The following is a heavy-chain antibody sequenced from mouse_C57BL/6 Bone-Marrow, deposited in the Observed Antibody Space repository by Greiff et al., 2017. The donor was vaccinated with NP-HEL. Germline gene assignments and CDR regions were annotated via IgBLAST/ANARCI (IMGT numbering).Heavy chain of an antibody. CDR2: ISSGGSYT. V-gene: IGHV5-6*01. CDR3: ARFTTVVRAMDY. D-gene: IGHD1-1*01. CDR1: GFTFSSYG. J-gene: IGHJ4*01. Sequence: EVMLVESGGDLVKPGGSLKLSCAASGFTFSSYGMSWVRQTPDKRLEWVATISSGGSYTYYPDSVKGRFTISRDNAKNTLYLQMSRLKSEDPAKYYCARFTTVVRAMDYWGQGTSVTVSS.